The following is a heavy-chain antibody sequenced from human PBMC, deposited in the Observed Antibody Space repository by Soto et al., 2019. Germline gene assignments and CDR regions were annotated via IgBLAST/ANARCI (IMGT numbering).Heavy chain of an antibody. J-gene: IGHJ4*02. D-gene: IGHD3-10*01. V-gene: IGHV1-69*02. CDR3: ASSYGSGYRAFDY. Sequence: QVQLVQSGAEVKRPGSSVKVSCKASGDTFTFYSINWVRQAPGLGLEWMGRINPILSMSNYAQRFQGRVTLTEDXXTSTAYMELSSLRSEDTAIYYCASSYGSGYRAFDYWGQGALVTVSS. CDR2: INPILSMS. CDR1: GDTFTFYS.